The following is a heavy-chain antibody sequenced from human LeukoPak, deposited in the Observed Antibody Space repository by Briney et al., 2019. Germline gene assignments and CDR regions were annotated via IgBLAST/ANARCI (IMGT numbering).Heavy chain of an antibody. J-gene: IGHJ4*02. Sequence: PGGSLRLSCAVSGFTFSSYDMHWVRQAPGKGLQWVAVVWYDGSHKYYADSVKGRFTISRDNSKKTLYLQMNSLTAEDTAVYYCARGLTYCSSWHLDYWGQGTLVAVSS. CDR3: ARGLTYCSSWHLDY. CDR2: VWYDGSHK. CDR1: GFTFSSYD. V-gene: IGHV3-33*01. D-gene: IGHD6-13*01.